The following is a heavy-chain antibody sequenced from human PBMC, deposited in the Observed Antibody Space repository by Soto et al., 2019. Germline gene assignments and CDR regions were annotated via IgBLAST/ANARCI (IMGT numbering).Heavy chain of an antibody. Sequence: GGSLRLSCAASGFTFSSYAMHGVRQAPGKGLEWVAVISYDGSNKYYADSVKGRFTISRDNSKNTLYLQMNSLRAEDTAVYYCARDLRYFDWFFDYWGQGTLVTVSS. D-gene: IGHD3-9*01. CDR3: ARDLRYFDWFFDY. V-gene: IGHV3-30-3*01. CDR1: GFTFSSYA. J-gene: IGHJ4*02. CDR2: ISYDGSNK.